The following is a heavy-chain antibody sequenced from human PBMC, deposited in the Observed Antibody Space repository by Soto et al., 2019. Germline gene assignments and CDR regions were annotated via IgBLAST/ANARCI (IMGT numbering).Heavy chain of an antibody. Sequence: ASVKVSCKASGYTFTRSGISWVRQAPGQGLEWMGWISTYNGDTNYAQTFQGRVTMTTDTSTSIVHMEVRSLRSDDTAVYYCAREGVAPYYYYGMDVWGQGTTVTVSS. V-gene: IGHV1-18*01. D-gene: IGHD5-12*01. CDR3: AREGVAPYYYYGMDV. J-gene: IGHJ6*02. CDR2: ISTYNGDT. CDR1: GYTFTRSG.